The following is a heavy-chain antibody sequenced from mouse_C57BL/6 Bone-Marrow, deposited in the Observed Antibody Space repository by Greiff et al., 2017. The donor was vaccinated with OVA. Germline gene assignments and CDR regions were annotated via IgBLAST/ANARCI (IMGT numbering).Heavy chain of an antibody. CDR1: GYAFSSSW. J-gene: IGHJ2*01. Sequence: VQLQQSGPELVKPGASVKISCKASGYAFSSSWMNWVKQRPGKGLEWIGRIYPGDGDTNYNGKFKGKATLTADKSSSTADMQLSSLTSEDAAVYYCARSYYSKGFDYWGQGTTLTVSS. CDR3: ARSYYSKGFDY. CDR2: IYPGDGDT. V-gene: IGHV1-82*01. D-gene: IGHD2-5*01.